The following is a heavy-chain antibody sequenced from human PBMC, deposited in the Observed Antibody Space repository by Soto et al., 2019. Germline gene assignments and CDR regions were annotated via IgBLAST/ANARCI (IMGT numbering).Heavy chain of an antibody. CDR2: ISYDGSNK. CDR3: ANGDAIVRGVITAID. V-gene: IGHV3-30*18. CDR1: GFTFSSYG. D-gene: IGHD3-10*01. J-gene: IGHJ4*02. Sequence: QVQLVESGGGVVQPGRSLRLSCAASGFTFSSYGMHWVRQAPGKGLEWVAVISYDGSNKSYADSVKGRFTISRDNSKNTLYLQMNSLRAEDTAVYYCANGDAIVRGVITAIDWGQGTLVTVSS.